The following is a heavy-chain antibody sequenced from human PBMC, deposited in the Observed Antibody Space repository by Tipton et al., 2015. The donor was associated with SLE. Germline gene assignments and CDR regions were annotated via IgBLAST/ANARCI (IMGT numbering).Heavy chain of an antibody. CDR3: ARDREGYCRSTSCYTDWFDP. CDR1: GGSFSGYY. J-gene: IGHJ5*02. V-gene: IGHV4-59*01. Sequence: TLSLTCAVYGGSFSGYYWSWIRQPPGKGLEWIGYIYYSGSTNYNPSLKSRVTISVDTSKNQFSLKLSSVTAADTAVYYCARDREGYCRSTSCYTDWFDPWGQGTLVTVSS. D-gene: IGHD2-2*02. CDR2: IYYSGST.